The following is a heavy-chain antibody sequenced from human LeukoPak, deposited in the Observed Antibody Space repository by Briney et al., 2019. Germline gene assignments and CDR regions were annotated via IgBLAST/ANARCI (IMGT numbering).Heavy chain of an antibody. V-gene: IGHV3-15*01. CDR3: ATDLLDD. CDR2: IKRTSDGGTT. CDR1: GFTFSNAW. J-gene: IGHJ4*02. Sequence: GRSLRLSCAASGFTFSNAWMSWVRQAPGEGLEWVGRIKRTSDGGTTDYAAPVKGRFTISRDDSKNMVYLQMNSLTTEDTAVYYCATDLLDDWGQGTLVTVSS.